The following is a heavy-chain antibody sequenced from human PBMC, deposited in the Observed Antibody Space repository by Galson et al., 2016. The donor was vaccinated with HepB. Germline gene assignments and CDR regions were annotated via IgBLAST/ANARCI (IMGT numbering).Heavy chain of an antibody. CDR3: ARSRAVAGTDYYYYVMDV. D-gene: IGHD6-19*01. J-gene: IGHJ6*02. CDR1: GFSLSTREMC. CDR2: IDWDGDE. Sequence: PALVRPPQTLTVTCTFSGFSLSTREMCVSWIRQPPGKALEWLALIDWDGDESYSTSLETRLTISKDTAKNQVGLTMTNMDPVDTATYYCARSRAVAGTDYYYYVMDVWGQGTPVTVSS. V-gene: IGHV2-70*01.